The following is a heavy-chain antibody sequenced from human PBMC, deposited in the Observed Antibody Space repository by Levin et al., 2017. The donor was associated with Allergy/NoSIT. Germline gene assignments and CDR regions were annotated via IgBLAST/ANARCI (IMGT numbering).Heavy chain of an antibody. J-gene: IGHJ2*01. CDR1: GFSLSTSGVC. CDR2: IDWDDDE. Sequence: TLSLTCTLSGFSLSTSGVCVSWIRQPPGKALEWLARIDWDDDEYYSTSLMTRLTISKDTSKNQVVLTLTNMDPVDTGMYYCAQTDMRIGAAWYFDRWGRGTLVTVSS. V-gene: IGHV2-70*11. D-gene: IGHD1-26*01. CDR3: AQTDMRIGAAWYFDR.